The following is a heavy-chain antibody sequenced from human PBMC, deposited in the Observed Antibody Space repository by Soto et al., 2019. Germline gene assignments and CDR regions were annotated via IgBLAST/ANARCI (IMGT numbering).Heavy chain of an antibody. CDR1: GGSISSYY. Sequence: SETLSLTCTVSGGSISSYYWSWIRQPPGKGLEWIGYIYYSGSTNYNPSLKSRVTISVDTSKNQFSLKLSSVTAADTAVYYCARLGNYYYYYMDVWGKGTTVTVSS. CDR3: ARLGNYYYYYMDV. J-gene: IGHJ6*03. CDR2: IYYSGST. V-gene: IGHV4-59*08.